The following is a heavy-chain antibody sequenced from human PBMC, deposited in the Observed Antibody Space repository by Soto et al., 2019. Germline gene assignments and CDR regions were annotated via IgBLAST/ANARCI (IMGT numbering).Heavy chain of an antibody. CDR1: GFTFSSAA. CDR2: ISDTGTRT. Sequence: GGSLRLSCVAAGFTFSSAAMNWVRQAPGKGLEWVSIISDTGTRTHYADSVKGRFTISRDNSKNTLYLDMNSLRAEDTAVYYCAKSLDIHYKNWFDPWGQGTLVTAPQ. CDR3: AKSLDIHYKNWFDP. V-gene: IGHV3-23*01. D-gene: IGHD4-4*01. J-gene: IGHJ5*02.